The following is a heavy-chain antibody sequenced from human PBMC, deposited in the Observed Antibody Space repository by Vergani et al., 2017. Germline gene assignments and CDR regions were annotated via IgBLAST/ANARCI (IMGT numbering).Heavy chain of an antibody. Sequence: QMQLVQSGPEVKKPGTSVKVSCKASGFTFTSSAVQWVRQARGQRLEWIGWIVVGSGNTNYAQKFQERVTITRDMSTSTAYMELSSLRSEDTAVYYCAAAQGGRVGASGGLDYWGQGTLVTVSS. CDR1: GFTFTSSA. CDR3: AAAQGGRVGASGGLDY. D-gene: IGHD1-26*01. V-gene: IGHV1-58*01. CDR2: IVVGSGNT. J-gene: IGHJ4*02.